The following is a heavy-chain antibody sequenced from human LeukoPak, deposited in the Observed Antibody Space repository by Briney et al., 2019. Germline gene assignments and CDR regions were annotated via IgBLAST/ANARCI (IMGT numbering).Heavy chain of an antibody. J-gene: IGHJ4*02. Sequence: SSETLSLTCTVSGGSISSSSYYWGWIRQPPGKGLEWIGSIYYSGSTYYNPSLKSRVTMSVDTSKNQFSLKLSSVTAADTAVYYCARGDTAMADFDYWGQGTLVTVSS. D-gene: IGHD5-18*01. CDR2: IYYSGST. V-gene: IGHV4-39*07. CDR3: ARGDTAMADFDY. CDR1: GGSISSSSYY.